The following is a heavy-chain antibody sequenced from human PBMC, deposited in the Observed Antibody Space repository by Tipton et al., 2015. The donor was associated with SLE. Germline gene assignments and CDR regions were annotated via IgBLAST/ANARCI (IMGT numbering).Heavy chain of an antibody. Sequence: SLRLSCAASGFTFSNYGMHWVRQAPGKGLEWVAFIRYDGSNKYYADSVKGRFTISRDNPKNTLYLQMNSLRAEDTAVYYCAKEGGTSSYYYSGMDVWGQGTTVTVSS. CDR3: AKEGGTSSYYYSGMDV. D-gene: IGHD6-6*01. J-gene: IGHJ6*02. CDR2: IRYDGSNK. CDR1: GFTFSNYG. V-gene: IGHV3-30*02.